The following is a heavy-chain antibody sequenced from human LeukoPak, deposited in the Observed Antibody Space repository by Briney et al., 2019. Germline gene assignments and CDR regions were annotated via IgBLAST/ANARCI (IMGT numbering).Heavy chain of an antibody. CDR2: INPSGGST. CDR1: GYTFTSYY. Sequence: GASVKVSCKASGYTFTSYYMHWVRQAPGQGLEWMGIINPSGGSTSYAQKFQGRVTMTRDTSTSTVYMELSSLRSEDTAVYYCARDPYHEILPGYGSAMAHWGQGTRVTVSS. J-gene: IGHJ4*02. CDR3: ARDPYHEILPGYGSAMAH. D-gene: IGHD3-9*01. V-gene: IGHV1-46*01.